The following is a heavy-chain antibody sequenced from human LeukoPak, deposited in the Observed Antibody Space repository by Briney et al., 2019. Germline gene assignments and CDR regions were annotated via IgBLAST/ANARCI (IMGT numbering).Heavy chain of an antibody. CDR2: ISLDGNNK. D-gene: IGHD2/OR15-2a*01. CDR3: ARDFESLHFFDY. CDR1: GFTFSTFA. V-gene: IGHV3-30-3*01. J-gene: IGHJ4*02. Sequence: GGSLRLSCAASGFTFSTFAMHWVRQAPGKGLEWVAVISLDGNNKYYADSVKGRFTISRDNSRNTVFLQVNSPRADDTAVYYCARDFESLHFFDYWGQGSLVTVSS.